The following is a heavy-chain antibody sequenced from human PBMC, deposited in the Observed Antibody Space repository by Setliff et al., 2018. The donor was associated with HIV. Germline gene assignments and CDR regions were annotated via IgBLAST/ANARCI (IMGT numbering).Heavy chain of an antibody. CDR1: GYTLTELS. CDR3: ATRAYDSSGYLRSRVSGAAFDI. J-gene: IGHJ3*02. Sequence: ASVKVSCKVSGYTLTELSIHWVRQPPGKGLEWMGGFDPEYDQTFYAQKFQGRVTMSEDTSTDTAYMELTSLRSEDTAVYYCATRAYDSSGYLRSRVSGAAFDIWGQGTMGTVSS. CDR2: FDPEYDQT. V-gene: IGHV1-24*01. D-gene: IGHD3-22*01.